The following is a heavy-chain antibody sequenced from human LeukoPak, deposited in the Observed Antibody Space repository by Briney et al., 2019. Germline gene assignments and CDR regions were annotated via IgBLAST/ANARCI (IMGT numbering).Heavy chain of an antibody. Sequence: SQTLSLTCTVSGGSISSGGYYWSWIRQHPGKGLEWIGYIYYSGSTYYNPSLKSRVTILVDTSKNQFSLKLSSVTAADTAVYYCARVVSDSSGWDNYFDYWGQGTLVTVSS. V-gene: IGHV4-31*03. D-gene: IGHD6-19*01. CDR1: GGSISSGGYY. J-gene: IGHJ4*02. CDR3: ARVVSDSSGWDNYFDY. CDR2: IYYSGST.